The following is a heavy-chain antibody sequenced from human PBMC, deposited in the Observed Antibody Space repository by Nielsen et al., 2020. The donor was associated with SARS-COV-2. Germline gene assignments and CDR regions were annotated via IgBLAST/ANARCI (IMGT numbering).Heavy chain of an antibody. CDR1: GGSIISSEYY. J-gene: IGHJ6*02. V-gene: IGHV4-30-4*01. Sequence: SETLSLTCTVSGGSIISSEYYWGWVRQPPGQGLEWIGYIYYTGSTYYNPALESRLTISIDTSRNQFSLNLRSVTAADTALYFCARDRQGYNYYYGMDVWGQGATVSVSS. CDR3: ARDRQGYNYYYGMDV. CDR2: IYYTGST.